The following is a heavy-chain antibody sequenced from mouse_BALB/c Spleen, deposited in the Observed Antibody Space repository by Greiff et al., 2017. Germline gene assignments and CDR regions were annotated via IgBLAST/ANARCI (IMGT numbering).Heavy chain of an antibody. D-gene: IGHD1-1*01. Sequence: EVKLVESGPGLVKPSQSLSLTCTVTGYSITSDYAWNWIRQFPGNKLEWMGYISYSGSTSYNPSLKSRISITRDTSKNQFFLQLNSVTTEDTATYYCARWHYYGTYYAMDYWGQGTSVTVSS. V-gene: IGHV3-2*02. CDR2: ISYSGST. J-gene: IGHJ4*01. CDR3: ARWHYYGTYYAMDY. CDR1: GYSITSDYA.